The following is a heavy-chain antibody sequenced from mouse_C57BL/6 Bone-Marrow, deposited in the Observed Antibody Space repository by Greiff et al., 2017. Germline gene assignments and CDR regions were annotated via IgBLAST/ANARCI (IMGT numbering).Heavy chain of an antibody. CDR2: INPSSGYT. CDR1: GYTFTSYT. Sequence: QVQLQQSGAELARPGASVKMSCKASGYTFTSYTMHWVKQRPGQGLEWIGYINPSSGYTKYNQKFKDKATLTADKSSSTAYMQLSSLTSEDSAVYYCARGEGWLLHDCWGQGTTLTVSS. CDR3: ARGEGWLLHDC. D-gene: IGHD2-3*01. V-gene: IGHV1-4*01. J-gene: IGHJ2*01.